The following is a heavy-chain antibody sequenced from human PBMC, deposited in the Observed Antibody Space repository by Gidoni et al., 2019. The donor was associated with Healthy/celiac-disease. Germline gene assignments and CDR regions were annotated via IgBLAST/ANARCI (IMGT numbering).Heavy chain of an antibody. CDR3: ARVGIAARPNWFDP. J-gene: IGHJ5*02. CDR2: ISSSGSTI. V-gene: IGHV3-48*03. Sequence: EVQLVESGGGLVQPGGSLRLSCPASGFTFSSYEMNWVRQAPGKGLAWVSYISSSGSTIYYADSVRGRFTISRDNAKNSLCLQMNSLRAEDTAVYYCARVGIAARPNWFDPWGQGTLVTVSS. CDR1: GFTFSSYE. D-gene: IGHD6-6*01.